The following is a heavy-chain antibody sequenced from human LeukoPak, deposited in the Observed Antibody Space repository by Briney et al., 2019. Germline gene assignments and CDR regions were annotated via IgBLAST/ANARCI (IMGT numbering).Heavy chain of an antibody. V-gene: IGHV3-7*01. D-gene: IGHD3-9*01. CDR1: GFTFSSYW. Sequence: GGSLRLSCAASGFTFSSYWMSWVRQAPGKGLEWVANIKQDGSEKYYVDSVKGRFTISRDNAKNSLYLQMNSLRAEDTAVYYCARESRGYDILTGKYHRGYYSYYMDVWGKGTTVTVSS. CDR2: IKQDGSEK. J-gene: IGHJ6*03. CDR3: ARESRGYDILTGKYHRGYYSYYMDV.